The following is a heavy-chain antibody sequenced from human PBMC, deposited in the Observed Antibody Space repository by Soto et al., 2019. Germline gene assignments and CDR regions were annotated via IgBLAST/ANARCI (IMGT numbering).Heavy chain of an antibody. CDR2: IYYRGST. CDR1: GGSISSSGYH. J-gene: IGHJ5*02. D-gene: IGHD3-3*01. Sequence: QVQLQESGPGLVKPGQTLSLTCTVSGGSISSSGYHWSWIRQHPGKGLEWIGYIYYRGSTYYNPSPKRRFTISVDASKNQFSPNLGSVTAADTAVYYCASTFDFGFRDWLDPWGQGALVTVYS. CDR3: ASTFDFGFRDWLDP. V-gene: IGHV4-31*03.